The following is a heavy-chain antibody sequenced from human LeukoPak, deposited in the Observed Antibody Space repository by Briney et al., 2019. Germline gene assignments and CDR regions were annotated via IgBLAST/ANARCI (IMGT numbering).Heavy chain of an antibody. V-gene: IGHV3-21*01. D-gene: IGHD3-10*01. J-gene: IGHJ4*02. Sequence: GGSLRLSCAASGFTFSSYSMNWVRQAPGKGLEWVSSISSSSSYIYYADSVKGRFTISRDNAKNSLYLQMNSLRAEDTAVYYCARDAGFGELLPFDYWGQGTLVTVSS. CDR3: ARDAGFGELLPFDY. CDR1: GFTFSSYS. CDR2: ISSSSSYI.